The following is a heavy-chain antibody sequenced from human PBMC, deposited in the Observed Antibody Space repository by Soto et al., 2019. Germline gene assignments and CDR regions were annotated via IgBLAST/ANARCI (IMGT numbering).Heavy chain of an antibody. CDR2: INHSGST. D-gene: IGHD4-4*01. J-gene: IGHJ3*02. Sequence: PSETLPLTCAVYGGPLSHYYWSWIRQPPGKGLEWIGEINHSGSTNDNPSLTRLVTISVDTSKNQFCLKLTSVTAANTAVYFCARGNTCYYYSSCSHAFYIWGRGTMVTISS. CDR3: ARGNTCYYYSSCSHAFYI. CDR1: GGPLSHYY. V-gene: IGHV4-34*01.